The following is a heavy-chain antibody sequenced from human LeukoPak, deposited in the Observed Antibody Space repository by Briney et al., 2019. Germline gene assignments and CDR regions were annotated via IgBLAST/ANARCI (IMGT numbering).Heavy chain of an antibody. CDR1: GGSFRGYY. CDR2: INHSGST. J-gene: IGHJ5*02. CDR3: ARGRSRLLFEP. Sequence: PSETLSLTCAVYGGSFRGYYWSWIRQPPGKGLEWIGEINHSGSTNYNPSLKSRVTISVDTSKNQFSLKLSSVTAADTAVYYCARGRSRLLFEPWGQGTLVTVSS. D-gene: IGHD2-15*01. V-gene: IGHV4-34*01.